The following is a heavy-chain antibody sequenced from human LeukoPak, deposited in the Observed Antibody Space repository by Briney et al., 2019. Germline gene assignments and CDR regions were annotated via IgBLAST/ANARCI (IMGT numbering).Heavy chain of an antibody. D-gene: IGHD6-13*01. CDR2: INHSGST. CDR1: GGPFSGYY. CDR3: ARDPYSSSWYFGCFDY. J-gene: IGHJ4*02. V-gene: IGHV4-34*01. Sequence: SETLSLTCAVYGGPFSGYYWSWIRQPPGKGLEWIGEINHSGSTNYNPSLKSRVTISVDTSKNQFSLKLSSVTAADTAVYYCARDPYSSSWYFGCFDYWGQGTLVTVSS.